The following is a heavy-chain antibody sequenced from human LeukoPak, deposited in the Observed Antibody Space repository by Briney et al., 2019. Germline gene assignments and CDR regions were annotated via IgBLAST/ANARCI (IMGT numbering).Heavy chain of an antibody. CDR1: GFTFSSYA. D-gene: IGHD2-2*01. Sequence: GGSLRLSCAASGFTFSSYAMSWVRQAPGKGLEWVSAISGSGGSTYYADSVKGRFTISRDNSKNTLYLQMNSLRAEDTAVYYCAKGGEACSSTSCPRNYYYYYMDVWGKGTTVTVSS. CDR3: AKGGEACSSTSCPRNYYYYYMDV. V-gene: IGHV3-23*01. CDR2: ISGSGGST. J-gene: IGHJ6*03.